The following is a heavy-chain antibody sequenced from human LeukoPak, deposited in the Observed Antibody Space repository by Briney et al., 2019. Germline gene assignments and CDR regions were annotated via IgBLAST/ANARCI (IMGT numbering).Heavy chain of an antibody. CDR1: GSTFSSYT. J-gene: IGHJ6*03. D-gene: IGHD6-6*01. CDR3: ARASGSSSGGWVYYYYMDV. V-gene: IGHV3-48*01. CDR2: ISSSSNTI. Sequence: GGSLRLSCAASGSTFSSYTMKWVRQAPGKGLEWVSCISSSSNTIYYADSVKGRFTISRDNAKNSLYLQMNSLRADDTAVYYCARASGSSSGGWVYYYYMDVWGKGTTVTVSS.